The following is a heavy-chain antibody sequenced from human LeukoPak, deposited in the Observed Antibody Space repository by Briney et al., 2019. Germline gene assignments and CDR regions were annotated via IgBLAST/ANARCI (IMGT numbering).Heavy chain of an antibody. D-gene: IGHD6-19*01. CDR1: GFTFITYA. CDR2: ISAGGAGT. Sequence: GGPLRLSCAASGFTFITYAMTWVRQAPGKGLDWVSTISAGGAGTYYADSVKGRFTNSRDNSKNTLYLQMNSLRAEDTALYYCVKGYSSGWTREYYGMDVWGQGTTVTVSS. V-gene: IGHV3-23*01. J-gene: IGHJ6*02. CDR3: VKGYSSGWTREYYGMDV.